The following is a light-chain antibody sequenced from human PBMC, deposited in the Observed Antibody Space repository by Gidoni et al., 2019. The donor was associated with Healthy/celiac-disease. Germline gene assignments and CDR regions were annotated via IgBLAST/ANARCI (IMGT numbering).Light chain of an antibody. J-gene: IGKJ3*01. V-gene: IGKV3-15*01. CDR3: QQYNNWPPRGFT. CDR1: QSVSSN. CDR2: GAS. Sequence: EIVMTQSPATLSVSPGERATLSCRASQSVSSNLAWYQQTPGQAPRLLIYGASTRATGIPARFSGSGSGTEFTLTISSLQSEDFAVYYCQQYNNWPPRGFTFGPGTKVDIK.